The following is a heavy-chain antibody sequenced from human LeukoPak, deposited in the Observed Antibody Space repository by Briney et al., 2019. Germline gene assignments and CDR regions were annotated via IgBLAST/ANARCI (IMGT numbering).Heavy chain of an antibody. CDR1: GGTFSSYA. CDR2: IIPIFGTA. Sequence: GASVKVSCKASGGTFSSYAISWVRQAPGQGLEWMGWIIPIFGTANYAQKFQGRVTITADESTSTAYMELSSLRSEDTAVYYCARVGDYYGPGSYIYYYYGMDVWGQGTTVTVS. V-gene: IGHV1-69*13. D-gene: IGHD3-10*01. J-gene: IGHJ6*02. CDR3: ARVGDYYGPGSYIYYYYGMDV.